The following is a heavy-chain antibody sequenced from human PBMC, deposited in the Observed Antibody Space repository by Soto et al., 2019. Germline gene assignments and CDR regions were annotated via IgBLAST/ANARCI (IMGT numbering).Heavy chain of an antibody. D-gene: IGHD6-6*01. CDR3: AEEYSTSSTGLDV. J-gene: IGHJ6*02. V-gene: IGHV3-23*01. Sequence: GALRLSCAASGFPFNNYDMTWVRQAPGKGPEWVSTITGVGGVRYYADSVEGRFTISRDNSKNTVYLQLNSLRVDDTAVYYCAEEYSTSSTGLDVWGLGTTVTVSS. CDR2: ITGVGGVR. CDR1: GFPFNNYD.